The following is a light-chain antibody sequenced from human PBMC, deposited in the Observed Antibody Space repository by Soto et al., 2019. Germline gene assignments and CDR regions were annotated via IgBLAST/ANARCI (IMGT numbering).Light chain of an antibody. V-gene: IGLV1-44*01. CDR3: AAWDDSLNGQGV. CDR1: SSNIGSNT. J-gene: IGLJ2*01. Sequence: QSVLTQPPSASGTPGQRVTISCSGSSSNIGSNTVNWYQQLPGTAPKLLIYSNNQRPSGVPDRFSGSKSGTSASLAISGLQSEDQADYYCAAWDDSLNGQGVFGGGTQLIVL. CDR2: SNN.